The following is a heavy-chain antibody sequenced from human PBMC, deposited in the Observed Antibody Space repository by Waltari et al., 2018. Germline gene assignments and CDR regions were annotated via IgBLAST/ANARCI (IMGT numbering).Heavy chain of an antibody. CDR2: REGDGSET. CDR3: ARGLQL. V-gene: IGHV3-7*01. Sequence: EEQLVESGGDLVQPGGSLRLSCAASGFNFSLHWMNWFRQAPGKGLQWVANREGDGSETNYVDSVKGRVTISRDNAKNSLYLQMNSLRTDDTALYYCARGLQLWGRGTLVTVSS. CDR1: GFNFSLHW. J-gene: IGHJ2*01. D-gene: IGHD2-15*01.